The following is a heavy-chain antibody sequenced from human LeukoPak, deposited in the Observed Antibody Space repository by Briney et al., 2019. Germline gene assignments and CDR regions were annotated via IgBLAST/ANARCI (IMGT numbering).Heavy chain of an antibody. CDR3: AKGRSSVVVASSDY. D-gene: IGHD2-15*01. V-gene: IGHV3-48*01. J-gene: IGHJ4*02. CDR2: ISSSSSTI. CDR1: GFNFSTYS. Sequence: GGSLRLSCAASGFNFSTYSMNWVRQAPGRGLEWVSYISSSSSTIYYADSVKGRFTISRDNSKNTLYLQMNSLRAEDTALYYCAKGRSSVVVASSDYWGQGTLVTVSS.